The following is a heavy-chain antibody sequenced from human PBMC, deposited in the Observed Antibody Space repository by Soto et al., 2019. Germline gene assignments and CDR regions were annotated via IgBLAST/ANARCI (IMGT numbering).Heavy chain of an antibody. Sequence: QVQLVQSGAEVKKPGASVKVSCKASGYTFTSYDINWVRQATGQGLEWMGWMNPNSGNTGYAQKFQGRVTMTRNTSISTAYRALSSLRSEDTAVYYCARGRYYDSWSGYLGGGMAVWGQGTTVTVSS. J-gene: IGHJ6*02. CDR1: GYTFTSYD. D-gene: IGHD3-3*01. V-gene: IGHV1-8*01. CDR2: MNPNSGNT. CDR3: ARGRYYDSWSGYLGGGMAV.